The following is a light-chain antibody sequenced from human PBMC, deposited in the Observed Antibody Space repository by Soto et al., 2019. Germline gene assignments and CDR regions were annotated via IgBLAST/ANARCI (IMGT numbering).Light chain of an antibody. CDR2: GTS. Sequence: EILLSQSPSTLSLSPGERATLSCRARQNVGIDLAWFQQKPGQAPRLLIYGTSIRATGIPARFSASGSGTEFTLTINSLQSEDFAVYYCQQCNDWPLTFGGGTKVDIK. J-gene: IGKJ4*01. CDR3: QQCNDWPLT. CDR1: QNVGID. V-gene: IGKV3-15*01.